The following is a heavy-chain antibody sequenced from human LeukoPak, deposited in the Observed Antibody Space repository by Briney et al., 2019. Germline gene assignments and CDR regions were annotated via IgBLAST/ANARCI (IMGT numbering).Heavy chain of an antibody. J-gene: IGHJ4*02. Sequence: GTSLRLSCAASGFTFSTYGMHWVRQAPGKGLEWVAVISYDGTNKYYADSEKGRFTISRDNSKNTLYLQMNSLRTDDTAVYFCAKDRRPSLLRDVYYFDYWGQGTLVTVSS. D-gene: IGHD2-15*01. V-gene: IGHV3-30*18. CDR3: AKDRRPSLLRDVYYFDY. CDR2: ISYDGTNK. CDR1: GFTFSTYG.